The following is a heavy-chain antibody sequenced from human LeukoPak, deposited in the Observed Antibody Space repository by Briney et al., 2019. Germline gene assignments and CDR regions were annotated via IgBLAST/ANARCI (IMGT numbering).Heavy chain of an antibody. V-gene: IGHV3-23*01. CDR2: VSGGGGST. J-gene: IGHJ4*02. CDR1: EFAFGSYA. D-gene: IGHD6-6*01. CDR3: AKDLRSSSSRGVFDS. Sequence: GSLRLSCAASEFAFGSYAMNRVRQAPATGLEWVSAVSGGGGSTYYADSVKGRFTISRDNSRNTVNLQMNSLTVEDTAVYYCAKDLRSSSSRGVFDSWGQGTLVTVSS.